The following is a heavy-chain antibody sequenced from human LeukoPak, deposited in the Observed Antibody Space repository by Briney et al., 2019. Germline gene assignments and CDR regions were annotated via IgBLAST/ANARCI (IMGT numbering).Heavy chain of an antibody. CDR2: IYTSGST. Sequence: SETLSLTCTVSGGSISSYYWSWIRQPAGKGLEWIGRIYTSGSTNYNPSLKSRVTMSVDTSKNQFSLKLSSVTAADTAVYYCAKLQLLSDADPFDYWGQGTLVTVSS. CDR1: GGSISSYY. V-gene: IGHV4-4*07. CDR3: AKLQLLSDADPFDY. J-gene: IGHJ4*02. D-gene: IGHD2-2*01.